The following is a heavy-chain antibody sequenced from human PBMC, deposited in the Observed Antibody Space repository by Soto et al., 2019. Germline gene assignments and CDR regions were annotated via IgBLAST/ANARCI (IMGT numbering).Heavy chain of an antibody. CDR1: CYTFTIYC. D-gene: IGHD6-19*01. J-gene: IGHJ4*02. V-gene: IGHV1-18*04. CDR2: ISAYNGNT. Sequence: ASVKVSFKASCYTFTIYCIIWWRQAPGQGLEWMGWISAYNGNTNYAQKLQGRVTMTTDTSTRTAYMELRSLRSDDTAVYYCAREQWMDGDIDYWGKGTMVNVSS. CDR3: AREQWMDGDIDY.